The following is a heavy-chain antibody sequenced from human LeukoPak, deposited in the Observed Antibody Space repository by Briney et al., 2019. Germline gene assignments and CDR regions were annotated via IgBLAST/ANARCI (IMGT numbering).Heavy chain of an antibody. J-gene: IGHJ5*02. CDR3: ARVVVVVVAAIFPWFDP. CDR2: INHSGST. V-gene: IGHV4-34*01. Sequence: SETLSPTCAVYGGSFSGYYWSWIRQPPGKGLEWIGEINHSGSTNYNPSLKSRVTISVDTSKNQFSLKLSSVTAADTAVYYCARVVVVVVAAIFPWFDPWGQGTLVTVSS. D-gene: IGHD2-15*01. CDR1: GGSFSGYY.